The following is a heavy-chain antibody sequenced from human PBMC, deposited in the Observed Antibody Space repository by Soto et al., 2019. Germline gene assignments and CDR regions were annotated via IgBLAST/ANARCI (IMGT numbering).Heavy chain of an antibody. CDR1: GGSFSGYY. J-gene: IGHJ3*02. CDR2: INHSGST. CDR3: ATNLTGDPGGAFDI. D-gene: IGHD7-27*01. V-gene: IGHV4-34*01. Sequence: SETLSLTCAVYGGSFSGYYWSWIRQPPGKGLEWIGEINHSGSTNYNPSLKSRVTISVDTSKNQFSLKLSSVTAADTAVYYCATNLTGDPGGAFDIWGQGTMVTVSS.